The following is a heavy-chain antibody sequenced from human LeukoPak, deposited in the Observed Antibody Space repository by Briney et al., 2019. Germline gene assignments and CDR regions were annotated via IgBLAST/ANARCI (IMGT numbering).Heavy chain of an antibody. CDR3: ARGYRSTTHCHFDS. CDR2: IDEDGST. D-gene: IGHD2-2*01. Sequence: SETLSLTCSVSGQSTTTYRWSWIRQSAAKGLEWMGRIDEDGSTTYSPSLRSRVTVSADTSKNQVSLKLKFVTAADTAVYFCARGYRSTTHCHFDSWGRGTLVTASS. J-gene: IGHJ5*01. V-gene: IGHV4-4*07. CDR1: GQSTTTYR.